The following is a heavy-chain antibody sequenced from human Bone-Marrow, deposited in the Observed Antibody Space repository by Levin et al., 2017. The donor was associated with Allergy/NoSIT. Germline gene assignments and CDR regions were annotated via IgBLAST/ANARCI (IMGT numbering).Heavy chain of an antibody. CDR2: IHYSGTT. CDR1: GASVNIGAYF. D-gene: IGHD2-15*01. V-gene: IGHV4-61*08. J-gene: IGHJ4*02. Sequence: SETLSLTCTVSGASVNIGAYFWSWIRQPPGTGLEWIGDIHYSGTTNYNPSLKSRVTISLDSSKNKFFLNLNSLTAADSAIYYCASRLPPNFDYWGQGTLVTVSS. CDR3: ASRLPPNFDY.